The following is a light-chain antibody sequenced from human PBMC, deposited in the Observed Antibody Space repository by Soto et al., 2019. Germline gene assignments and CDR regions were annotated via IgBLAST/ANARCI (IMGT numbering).Light chain of an antibody. Sequence: EIVLTQSPATLSLSPGERATLSCRASQSVSSNLAWYQQKPGQAPRLLIYDASNRATGIPARFSGSGSGTDCTLAISSLEPEDFAFYYCQHHTNWPLTFGGGTKVEIK. CDR3: QHHTNWPLT. CDR1: QSVSSN. CDR2: DAS. V-gene: IGKV3-11*01. J-gene: IGKJ4*01.